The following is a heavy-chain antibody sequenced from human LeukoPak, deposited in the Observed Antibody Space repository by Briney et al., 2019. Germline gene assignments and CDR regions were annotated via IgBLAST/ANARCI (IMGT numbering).Heavy chain of an antibody. V-gene: IGHV3-64*01. J-gene: IGHJ4*02. CDR2: INSNGDST. D-gene: IGHD3-16*01. CDR1: GFSFSDYS. Sequence: GGSLRLSCAASGFSFSDYSMDWVRQAPGKGLEYVSAINSNGDSTNYANSVRGRFTISRDNSKNTLYLQMGSLRAEDMAVYYCTREGSVAAFGPRRPFGYWGQGTLVTVSS. CDR3: TREGSVAAFGPRRPFGY.